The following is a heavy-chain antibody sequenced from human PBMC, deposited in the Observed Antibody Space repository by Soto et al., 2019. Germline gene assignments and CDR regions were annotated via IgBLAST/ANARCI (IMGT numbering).Heavy chain of an antibody. CDR2: ISWDGGTI. Sequence: EVQLVESGGGLALPGRSLRLSCATSGFTFDDYAMHWVRQAPGKGLEWVSGISWDGGTIGYADSVKGRFTISRDNAKKSPFMEMNTLRPEDTAIYFCAKDLFQYDFWSGYQKWGQGTLVTVSS. CDR1: GFTFDDYA. D-gene: IGHD3-3*01. CDR3: AKDLFQYDFWSGYQK. V-gene: IGHV3-9*01. J-gene: IGHJ4*02.